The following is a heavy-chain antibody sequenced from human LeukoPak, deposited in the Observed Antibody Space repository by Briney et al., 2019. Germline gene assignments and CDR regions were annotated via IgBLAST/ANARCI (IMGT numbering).Heavy chain of an antibody. J-gene: IGHJ6*02. V-gene: IGHV3-48*02. CDR1: GFTFSSYS. D-gene: IGHD2-15*01. CDR3: ARAYGEDAYYYYGMDV. Sequence: PGGSLRLSCAASGFTFSSYSMNWVRQAPGKGLEWVSYISSSSSTIYYADSVKGRFTISRDNAKNSLYLQMNSLRDEDTAVYYCARAYGEDAYYYYGMDVWGLGTTVTVSS. CDR2: ISSSSSTI.